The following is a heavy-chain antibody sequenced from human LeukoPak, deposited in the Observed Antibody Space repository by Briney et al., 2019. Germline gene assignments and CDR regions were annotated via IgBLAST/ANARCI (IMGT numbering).Heavy chain of an antibody. CDR3: ARNLPATGDFDC. Sequence: ASVKVSCKASGYTFTSYDFNWVRQATGQGLEWLGWMNPSSGNTGYAQKFQGRVTMTRNTSISTAYMELSSLRSEDTAVHYCARNLPATGDFDCWGQGTLVTVSS. V-gene: IGHV1-8*01. J-gene: IGHJ4*02. CDR1: GYTFTSYD. D-gene: IGHD3-10*01. CDR2: MNPSSGNT.